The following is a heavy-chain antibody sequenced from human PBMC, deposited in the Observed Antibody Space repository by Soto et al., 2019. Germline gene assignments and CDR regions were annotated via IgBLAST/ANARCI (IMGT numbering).Heavy chain of an antibody. Sequence: ASVKVSCKASGYTFTGYYMHWVRQAPGQGLEWMGWINPNSGGTNYAQKFQGGVTMTRDTSISTAYMELSRLRSDDTAVYYCARARIAAAGPTNWFDPWGQGTLVTVSS. J-gene: IGHJ5*02. V-gene: IGHV1-2*02. CDR1: GYTFTGYY. CDR3: ARARIAAAGPTNWFDP. CDR2: INPNSGGT. D-gene: IGHD6-13*01.